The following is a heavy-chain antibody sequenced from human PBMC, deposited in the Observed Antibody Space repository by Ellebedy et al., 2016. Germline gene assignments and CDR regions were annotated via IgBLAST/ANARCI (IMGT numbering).Heavy chain of an antibody. V-gene: IGHV3-21*04. Sequence: GESLKISXAASGFTFSSYGMHWVRQAPGKGLEWVSAISGSGGSTYYADSVKGRFTISRDNAKNSLYLQMNSLRAEDTAVYYCARFYNDYGDYIDYWGQGTLVTVSS. CDR1: GFTFSSYG. CDR3: ARFYNDYGDYIDY. CDR2: ISGSGGST. J-gene: IGHJ4*02. D-gene: IGHD4-17*01.